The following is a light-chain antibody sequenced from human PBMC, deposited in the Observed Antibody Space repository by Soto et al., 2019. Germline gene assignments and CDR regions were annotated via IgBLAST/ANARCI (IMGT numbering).Light chain of an antibody. CDR2: GAS. Sequence: EIVMTQSPATLSVSPGERATLSCRASQSVSSNLAWYQQKPGQAPRLLFYGASTGATGLPARFSGSGSGTEFTLTINSLQSEDFAVYYCQQYNNWPRTFGQGTKVDI. J-gene: IGKJ1*01. CDR1: QSVSSN. CDR3: QQYNNWPRT. V-gene: IGKV3-15*01.